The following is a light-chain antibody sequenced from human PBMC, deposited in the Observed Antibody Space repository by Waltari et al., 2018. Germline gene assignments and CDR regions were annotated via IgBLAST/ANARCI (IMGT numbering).Light chain of an antibody. J-gene: IGLJ2*01. CDR2: YDS. V-gene: IGLV3-21*04. CDR1: DIGRTN. Sequence: SYVLTQAPSVSVAPGQTATITCGGNDIGRTNVHWYQQKPGQAPIVVIYYDSDRPSGLPERVAGSNAENTATLTISRVEAGDEADYCCQVWDPNSDHLVVFGGGTKLTVL. CDR3: QVWDPNSDHLVV.